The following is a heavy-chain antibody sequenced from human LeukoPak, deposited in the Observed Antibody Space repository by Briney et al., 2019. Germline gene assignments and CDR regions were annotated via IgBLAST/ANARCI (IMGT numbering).Heavy chain of an antibody. CDR3: ARGRGVEDTAPHDD. Sequence: PSETLSLTCAVYGWSFSGNYWSWIRQPPGKGLEWIGEINHSGSTNYNPSLKSRVTISVDTSKNQFSLKLSPVTAADTAVYSCARGRGVEDTAPHDDGGQGTLVTVSS. V-gene: IGHV4-34*01. J-gene: IGHJ4*02. D-gene: IGHD5-18*01. CDR2: INHSGST. CDR1: GWSFSGNY.